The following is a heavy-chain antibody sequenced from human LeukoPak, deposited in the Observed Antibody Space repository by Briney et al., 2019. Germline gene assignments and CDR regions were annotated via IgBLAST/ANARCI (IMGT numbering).Heavy chain of an antibody. J-gene: IGHJ6*03. D-gene: IGHD1-26*01. CDR3: ARGAYPSGSYPDYYYYYMDV. V-gene: IGHV1-8*03. CDR1: GYTFTSYV. Sequence: GASVKVSCKASGYTFTSYVINWVRQATGQGLEWMGWMNPNSGNTGYAQKFQGRVTITRNTSISTAYMELSSLRSEDTAVYYCARGAYPSGSYPDYYYYYMDVWGKGTTVTVSS. CDR2: MNPNSGNT.